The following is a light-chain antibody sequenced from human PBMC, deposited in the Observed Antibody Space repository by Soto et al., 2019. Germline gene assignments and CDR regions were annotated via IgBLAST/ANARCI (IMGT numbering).Light chain of an antibody. Sequence: QSVLTQPPSVSAAPGQKVTISCSGSSSNIGNNYVSWYQQLPGTAPKLLIYDNNKRPSGIPDRFSGSKSGTSATLGITGLQTGDEADYYCQSYDISLHNYVFGTGTKLTVL. CDR2: DNN. V-gene: IGLV1-51*01. J-gene: IGLJ1*01. CDR3: QSYDISLHNYV. CDR1: SSNIGNNY.